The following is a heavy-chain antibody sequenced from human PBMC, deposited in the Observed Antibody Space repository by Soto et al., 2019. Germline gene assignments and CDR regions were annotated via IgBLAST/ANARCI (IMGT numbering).Heavy chain of an antibody. CDR3: ARSYPPVDAFDI. D-gene: IGHD3-16*01. V-gene: IGHV4-31*03. J-gene: IGHJ3*02. CDR1: GGSISSGAYN. CDR2: IYYSGST. Sequence: SETLSLTGTVSGGSISSGAYNWSWIRQHPGKGLEWIGYIYYSGSTYYNPSLKSRVTISVDTSKNQFSLKLSSVTAADTAVYYCARSYPPVDAFDIWGQWTLVT.